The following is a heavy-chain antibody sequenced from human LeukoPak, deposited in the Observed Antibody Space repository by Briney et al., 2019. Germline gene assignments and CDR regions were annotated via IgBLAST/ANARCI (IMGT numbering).Heavy chain of an antibody. V-gene: IGHV3-23*01. J-gene: IGHJ4*02. Sequence: PGGSLRLSCAASGFTFSSYAMSWVRQAPGKGLEWVSAISGSGGSTYYADSVKGRFTISRDNSKNTLYLRMNSLRAEDTAVYYCAKLLAGSIAVAGKRGYLDYWGQGTLVTVSS. D-gene: IGHD6-19*01. CDR1: GFTFSSYA. CDR2: ISGSGGST. CDR3: AKLLAGSIAVAGKRGYLDY.